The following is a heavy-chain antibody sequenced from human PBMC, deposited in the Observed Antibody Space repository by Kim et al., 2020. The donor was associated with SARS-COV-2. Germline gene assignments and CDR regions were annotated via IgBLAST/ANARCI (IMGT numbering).Heavy chain of an antibody. D-gene: IGHD3-10*01. CDR1: GFTFGGSP. CDR3: TRQPVGSGTMDV. J-gene: IGHJ6*02. CDR2: IRSKDDSYAT. V-gene: IGHV3-73*01. Sequence: GGSLRLSCAASGFTFGGSPIHWVRQASGEGLEWVGRIRSKDDSYATGYAGSVKGRFAISRDESKNTVYLQMNSLKTEDTAVYYCTRQPVGSGTMDVWGQGTTVTVSS.